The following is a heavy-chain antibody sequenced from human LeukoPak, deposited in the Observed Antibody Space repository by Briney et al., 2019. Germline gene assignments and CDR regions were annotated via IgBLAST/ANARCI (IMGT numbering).Heavy chain of an antibody. V-gene: IGHV3-30*02. Sequence: PGGSLRLSCAASGFTFSSYGMHWVRQAPGKGLEWVAFIRHDGSNKCYADSVKGRFTISRDNSKNTLYLQMNSLRAEDTAVYYCAKDDRFYYFDYWGQGTLVTVSS. J-gene: IGHJ4*02. CDR1: GFTFSSYG. CDR2: IRHDGSNK. CDR3: AKDDRFYYFDY.